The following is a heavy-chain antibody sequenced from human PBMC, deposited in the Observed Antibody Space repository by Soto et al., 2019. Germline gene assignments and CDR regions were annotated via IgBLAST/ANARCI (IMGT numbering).Heavy chain of an antibody. CDR1: GFTFSSYA. CDR2: SSGSGGST. V-gene: IGHV3-23*01. CDR3: AKLGWPLEELPGPYYFDY. D-gene: IGHD1-26*01. Sequence: GGSLRLSCAASGFTFSSYAMSWVRQAPGKGLEWVSASSGSGGSTYYADSVKGRFTNSRDNSKNKPYLQMNSLRAEDTAVSYCAKLGWPLEELPGPYYFDYWGQGTLVTVSS. J-gene: IGHJ4*02.